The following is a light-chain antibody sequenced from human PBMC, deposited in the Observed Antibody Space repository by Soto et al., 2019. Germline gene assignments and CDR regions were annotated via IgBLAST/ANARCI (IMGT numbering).Light chain of an antibody. Sequence: QSVLTQPPSVSGAPGQRGTISCTGSSSNTGAGYDVHWYQQLPGTAPKLLIYGNSNRPSGVPDRFSGSKSGTSASLAITGLQAEDEADYYCQSYDSSLSGDVFGTGTKVTVL. CDR3: QSYDSSLSGDV. V-gene: IGLV1-40*01. CDR2: GNS. J-gene: IGLJ1*01. CDR1: SSNTGAGYD.